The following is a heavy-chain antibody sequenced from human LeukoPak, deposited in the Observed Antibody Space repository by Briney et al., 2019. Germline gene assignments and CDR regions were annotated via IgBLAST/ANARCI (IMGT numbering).Heavy chain of an antibody. CDR2: IFSHGET. V-gene: IGHV3-66*01. Sequence: PGGSLRLSCAASGFTVGNNYMNWVRQAPGKGLEWVSLIFSHGETSYADSVKGRFTISRDNSKNTLYPQMNGLRVEDTAVYYCARDPPAVPINTYAWGQGTLVTVSS. CDR3: ARDPPAVPINTYA. CDR1: GFTVGNNY. J-gene: IGHJ4*02. D-gene: IGHD2-8*01.